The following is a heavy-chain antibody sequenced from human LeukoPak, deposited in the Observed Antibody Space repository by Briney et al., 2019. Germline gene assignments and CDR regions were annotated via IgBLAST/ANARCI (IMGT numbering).Heavy chain of an antibody. J-gene: IGHJ4*02. CDR1: GDSVSSNSAA. D-gene: IGHD3-10*01. CDR2: TYYRSKWYN. V-gene: IGHV6-1*01. CDR3: ARDSVARTQRNWEFFDY. Sequence: SQTLSLTCAISGDSVSSNSAAWNWIRQSPSRGLEWLGRTYYRSKWYNDYAVSVKSRITINPDTSKNQFSLQLNSVTPEDTAVYYCARDSVARTQRNWEFFDYWGQGTLVTVSS.